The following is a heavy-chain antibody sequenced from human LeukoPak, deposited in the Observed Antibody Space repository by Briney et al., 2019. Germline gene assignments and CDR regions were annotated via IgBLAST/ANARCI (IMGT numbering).Heavy chain of an antibody. Sequence: PGXSLRLSCAAWGFTFSSYWMSWVRQAPGKGLEWVANIKQDGSEKYYVDSVKARFTISRDNAKNSLYLQMNSLRAEDTAVYYCAREYDSSGYYYANWGQGTLVTVSS. CDR1: GFTFSSYW. V-gene: IGHV3-7*01. CDR2: IKQDGSEK. CDR3: AREYDSSGYYYAN. J-gene: IGHJ4*02. D-gene: IGHD3-22*01.